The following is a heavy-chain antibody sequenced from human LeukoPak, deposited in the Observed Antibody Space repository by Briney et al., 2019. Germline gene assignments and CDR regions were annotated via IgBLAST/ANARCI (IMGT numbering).Heavy chain of an antibody. D-gene: IGHD3-10*01. J-gene: IGHJ3*02. Sequence: PSETLSLTCTVSGGSISSSGYYWGWIRQPPGKGLEWVAFIRYDGSNKYYADSVKGRFTISRDNSKNTLYLQMNSLRAEDTAVYYCAKEAVIIAFDIWGQGTMVTVSS. CDR1: GGSISSSG. CDR3: AKEAVIIAFDI. V-gene: IGHV3-30*02. CDR2: IRYDGSNK.